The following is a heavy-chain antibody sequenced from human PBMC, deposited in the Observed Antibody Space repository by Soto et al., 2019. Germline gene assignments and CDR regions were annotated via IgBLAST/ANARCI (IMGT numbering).Heavy chain of an antibody. D-gene: IGHD5-12*01. CDR2: IIPVFGRP. CDR1: GWTFSSFG. J-gene: IGHJ1*01. CDR3: AREASGYDF. V-gene: IGHV1-69*13. Sequence: SVKVSCKASGWTFSSFGISWVRQAPGQGLEWMGGIIPVFGRPNYAQRFRGRLTITADESTNTSYMELIDLTSEDTAVYYCAREASGYDFWGQGTQVTVSS.